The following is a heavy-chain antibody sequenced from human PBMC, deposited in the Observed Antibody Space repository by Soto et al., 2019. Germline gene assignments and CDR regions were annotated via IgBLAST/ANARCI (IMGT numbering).Heavy chain of an antibody. Sequence: QVQLQESGPGLVKPSETLSLTCTVSGGSISSYYWSWLRQPPGKGLEWIGYIYYSGSTNYNPSLKSRVTISVDTSKNQFSLKLSSVTAADTAVYYRARDRCSGGSCYSNYYYGMDVWGQGTTVTVSS. CDR1: GGSISSYY. J-gene: IGHJ6*02. V-gene: IGHV4-59*01. CDR2: IYYSGST. CDR3: ARDRCSGGSCYSNYYYGMDV. D-gene: IGHD2-15*01.